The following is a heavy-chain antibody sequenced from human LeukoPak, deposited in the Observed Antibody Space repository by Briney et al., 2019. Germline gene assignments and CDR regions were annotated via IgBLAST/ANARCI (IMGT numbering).Heavy chain of an antibody. CDR2: ISPSGST. V-gene: IGHV4-61*02. Sequence: PSQTLSLTCTVSGGSISGNHYWSWIRQPAGKGLEWIGRISPSGSTKYNPSLKSRVTISVDTSKNQFSLRLSSVTAADTAVYYCARLGSGAGRWDFDYWGQGTLVTVSS. CDR3: ARLGSGAGRWDFDY. D-gene: IGHD4-23*01. CDR1: GGSISGNHY. J-gene: IGHJ4*02.